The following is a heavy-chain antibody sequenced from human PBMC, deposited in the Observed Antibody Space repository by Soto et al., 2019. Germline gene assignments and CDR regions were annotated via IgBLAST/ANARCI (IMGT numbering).Heavy chain of an antibody. J-gene: IGHJ6*02. CDR3: ARDLVADDLAYYYGMDV. V-gene: IGHV1-69*06. D-gene: IGHD3-3*01. CDR1: GGTFSSYA. CDR2: IIPIFGTA. Sequence: QVQLVQSGAEVKKLGSSVKVSCKASGGTFSSYAISWVRQAPGQGLEWMGGIIPIFGTANYAQKFQGRVTITADKSTSTAYMELSSLRSEDTAVYYCARDLVADDLAYYYGMDVWGQGTTVTVSS.